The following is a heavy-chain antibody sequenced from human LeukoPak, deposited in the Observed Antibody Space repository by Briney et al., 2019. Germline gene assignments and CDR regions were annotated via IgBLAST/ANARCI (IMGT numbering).Heavy chain of an antibody. V-gene: IGHV7-4-1*02. CDR2: INTNTGTP. Sequence: ASVKVSCKGSGYSFTRYAINWVRQAPGQGLEYMGWINTNTGTPTYARAFTGRFAFSLDTSVSTAYLQISSLEAEDAAVYYCANGGMGHLTTFDHWGPGTLVTVSS. CDR3: ANGGMGHLTTFDH. D-gene: IGHD3-16*01. CDR1: GYSFTRYA. J-gene: IGHJ4*02.